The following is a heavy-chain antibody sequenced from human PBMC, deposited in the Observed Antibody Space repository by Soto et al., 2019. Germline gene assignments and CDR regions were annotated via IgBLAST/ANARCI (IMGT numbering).Heavy chain of an antibody. J-gene: IGHJ6*03. V-gene: IGHV3-48*01. CDR2: ISSSSSTI. CDR1: GFTFSSYS. D-gene: IGHD6-25*01. Sequence: GGSLRLSCAASGFTFSSYSMNWVRQAPGKGLEWVSYISSSSSTIYYADSVKGRFTISRDNAKNSLYLQMNSLRAEDTAVYYCARDQGLPEDYYYYYYMDVWGKGTTVTVSS. CDR3: ARDQGLPEDYYYYYYMDV.